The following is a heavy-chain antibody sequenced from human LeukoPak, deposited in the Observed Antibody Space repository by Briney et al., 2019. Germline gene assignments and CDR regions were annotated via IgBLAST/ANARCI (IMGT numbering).Heavy chain of an antibody. CDR3: ARDSVGFLYSRYYYYYMDV. D-gene: IGHD6-13*01. J-gene: IGHJ6*03. CDR1: GGSISSYY. Sequence: PSETLSLTCTVSGGSISSYYWSWVRQPPGKGLEWIGYIYYSGSTNYNPSLKSRVTISVKTSKNQFSLQLNSVTPEDTAVYYCARDSVGFLYSRYYYYYMDVWGKGTTVTISS. CDR2: IYYSGST. V-gene: IGHV4-59*12.